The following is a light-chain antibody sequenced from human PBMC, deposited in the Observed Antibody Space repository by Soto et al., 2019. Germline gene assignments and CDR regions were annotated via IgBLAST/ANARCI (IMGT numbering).Light chain of an antibody. CDR3: QVWDSSSDHSGV. V-gene: IGLV3-21*02. CDR2: DDS. CDR1: NIGSKS. J-gene: IGLJ2*01. Sequence: SYELTQPPSVSVAPGQTARITCGGNNIGSKSVHGYQQKPGQAPVLVVYDDSDRPSGIPERFSGSNSGNTATLTISRVEDGDEADYYCQVWDSSSDHSGVFGGGTKLTVL.